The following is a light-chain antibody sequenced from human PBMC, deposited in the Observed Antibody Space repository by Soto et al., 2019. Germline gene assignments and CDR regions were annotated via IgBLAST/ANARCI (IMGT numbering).Light chain of an antibody. CDR2: TNN. CDR1: NSNIGSNS. Sequence: QSVLTQPPSVSGTPGQRVTISCSGSNSNIGSNSVNWYQQVPGTAPKLLIHTNNLRASGIPERFSGSRSGTSASLDITELQSEDETEYYCEAWDDSLKAVIFGGGTKLTVL. CDR3: EAWDDSLKAVI. J-gene: IGLJ2*01. V-gene: IGLV1-44*01.